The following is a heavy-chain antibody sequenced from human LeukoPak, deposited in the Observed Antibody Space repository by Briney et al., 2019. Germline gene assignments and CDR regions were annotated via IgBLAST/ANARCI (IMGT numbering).Heavy chain of an antibody. Sequence: PGGSLRLSCAVSGYTFSSHGMHWVRQAPGKGLEWVAAIWYDGSDKYYADSVKGRFTISRDNSKNMLYLQMHSRRAEDTALYYCARLWGSVSGYFDYWGQGTLVTVSS. J-gene: IGHJ4*02. CDR1: GYTFSSHG. V-gene: IGHV3-33*01. D-gene: IGHD2-21*01. CDR2: IWYDGSDK. CDR3: ARLWGSVSGYFDY.